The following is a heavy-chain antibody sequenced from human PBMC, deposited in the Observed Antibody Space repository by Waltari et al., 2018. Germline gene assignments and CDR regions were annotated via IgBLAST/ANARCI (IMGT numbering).Heavy chain of an antibody. V-gene: IGHV3-7*01. CDR2: IKEDGTQT. CDR3: ARDKGWQQFDY. D-gene: IGHD6-19*01. Sequence: EVQLVESGGGLVQPGGSLRLSCAASGFTFSTSWMSWVRQAQGKGLQRVANIKEDGTQTYYMDSVKGRFTISRDNAKNSLYLQMNSLRAEDTAVYYCARDKGWQQFDYWGQGALVTVSS. CDR1: GFTFSTSW. J-gene: IGHJ4*02.